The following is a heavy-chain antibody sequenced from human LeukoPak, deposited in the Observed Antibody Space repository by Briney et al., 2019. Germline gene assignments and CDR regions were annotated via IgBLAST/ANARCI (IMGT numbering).Heavy chain of an antibody. CDR3: ARGLGSSWYPLYYYYGMDV. Sequence: SQTLSLTCTVSGGSISSGDYYWSWIRQPPGKGLEWIGYIYYSGSTYYNPSLKSRVTISVDTSKNQFSLKLSSVTAADTAVYYCARGLGSSWYPLYYYYGMDVCGKGTTVTVSS. V-gene: IGHV4-30-4*01. CDR1: GGSISSGDYY. D-gene: IGHD6-13*01. CDR2: IYYSGST. J-gene: IGHJ6*04.